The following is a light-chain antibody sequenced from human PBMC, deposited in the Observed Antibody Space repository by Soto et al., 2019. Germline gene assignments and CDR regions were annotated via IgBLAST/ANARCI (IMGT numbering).Light chain of an antibody. V-gene: IGLV2-14*01. CDR1: SSDVGGYNY. CDR3: NSYTSNTLYV. Sequence: QSVLTQPASVSGSPGQSIAISCTGTSSDVGGYNYISWYQQHPGKAPKLIIHDVSRRPSGVSYRFSGSKSGNTASLTISVLQAEDEAYYYCNSYTSNTLYVFGTGTKVTVL. J-gene: IGLJ1*01. CDR2: DVS.